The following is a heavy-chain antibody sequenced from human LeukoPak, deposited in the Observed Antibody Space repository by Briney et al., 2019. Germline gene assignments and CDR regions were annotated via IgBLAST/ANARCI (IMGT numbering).Heavy chain of an antibody. CDR1: GGTFSSYA. Sequence: SVKVSCKASGGTFSSYAISWVRQAPGQGLEWMGGIIPIFGTANYAQKFQGRVTITADESTSTAYMELSSLRSEDTAVYYCARDGEYCSGGSCYPLAYYYGMNVWGQGTTVTVSS. CDR3: ARDGEYCSGGSCYPLAYYYGMNV. CDR2: IIPIFGTA. J-gene: IGHJ6*02. D-gene: IGHD2-15*01. V-gene: IGHV1-69*13.